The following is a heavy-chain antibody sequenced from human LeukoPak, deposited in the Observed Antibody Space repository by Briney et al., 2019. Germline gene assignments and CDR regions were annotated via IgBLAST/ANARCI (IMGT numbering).Heavy chain of an antibody. Sequence: PGRSLRLSCAASGFTFSSYGMHWVRQAPGKGLEWVAVISYDGSNKYYADSVKGRFTISRDNSKNTLYLQMNSLRAEDTAVYYCAKEGYCSGGSCYSLDYWGQGTLVTVSS. J-gene: IGHJ4*02. CDR3: AKEGYCSGGSCYSLDY. V-gene: IGHV3-30*18. CDR1: GFTFSSYG. CDR2: ISYDGSNK. D-gene: IGHD2-15*01.